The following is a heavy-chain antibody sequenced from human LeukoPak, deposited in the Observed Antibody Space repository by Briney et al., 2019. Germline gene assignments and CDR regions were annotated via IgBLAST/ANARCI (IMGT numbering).Heavy chain of an antibody. CDR1: GFTFSSYG. CDR3: ARDSGLIAAAGAFDY. D-gene: IGHD6-13*01. CDR2: IWYDGSNK. V-gene: IGHV3-33*01. Sequence: GGSLRLSCAASGFTFSSYGMHWVRQAPGKRLEWVAVIWYDGSNKYYADSVKGRFTISRDNSKNTLYLQMNSLRAEDTAVYYCARDSGLIAAAGAFDYWGQGTLVTVSS. J-gene: IGHJ4*02.